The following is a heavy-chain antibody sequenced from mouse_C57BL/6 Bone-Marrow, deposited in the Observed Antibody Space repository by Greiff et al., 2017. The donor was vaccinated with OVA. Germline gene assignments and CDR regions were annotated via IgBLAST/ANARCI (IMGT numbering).Heavy chain of an antibody. Sequence: QVQLQQPGAELVRPGSSVKLSCKASGYTFTSYWMHWVKQRPIQGLEWIGNIDPSDSETHYNQKFKDKATLTVDKSSSTAYMQLSSLTSEDAAVDYCARLWQLRLRYYWGQGTTLTVSS. V-gene: IGHV1-52*01. D-gene: IGHD3-2*02. CDR2: IDPSDSET. J-gene: IGHJ2*01. CDR3: ARLWQLRLRYY. CDR1: GYTFTSYW.